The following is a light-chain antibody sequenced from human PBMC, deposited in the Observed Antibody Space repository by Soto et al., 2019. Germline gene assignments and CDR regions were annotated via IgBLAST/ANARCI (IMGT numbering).Light chain of an antibody. V-gene: IGKV3-20*01. CDR2: DSS. CDR1: QTVRNNY. J-gene: IGKJ4*01. Sequence: EFVFTQSPGTLSLSPGERATLSCRASQTVRNNYLAWYQQKPGQAPRLLIYDSSSRATGIPDRFSGGGSGTDFTVTICRLEYEYFAVYYCQQFSGYRSTFGGGTMV. CDR3: QQFSGYRST.